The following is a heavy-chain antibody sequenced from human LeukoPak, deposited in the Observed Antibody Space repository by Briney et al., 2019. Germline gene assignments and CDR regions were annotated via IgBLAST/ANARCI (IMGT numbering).Heavy chain of an antibody. CDR1: GFTFSSSW. CDR2: IKQDGSEK. Sequence: GGSLRLSCAASGFTFSSSWMSWVRQAPGMGLEWVANIKQDGSEKYYADSVKGRFTISRDNSKNTLYLQMNSLRAEDTAVYYCARSPRPYSSSWYRPLDYWGQGTLVTVSS. CDR3: ARSPRPYSSSWYRPLDY. V-gene: IGHV3-7*01. D-gene: IGHD6-13*01. J-gene: IGHJ4*02.